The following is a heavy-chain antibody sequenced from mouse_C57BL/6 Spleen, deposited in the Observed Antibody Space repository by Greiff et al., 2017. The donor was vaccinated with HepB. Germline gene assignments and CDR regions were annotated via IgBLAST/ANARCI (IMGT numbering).Heavy chain of an antibody. D-gene: IGHD2-2*01. V-gene: IGHV10-1*01. Sequence: EVHLVESGGGLVQPKGSLKLSCAASGFSFNTYAMNWVRQAPGKGLEWVARIRSKSNNYATYYADSVKDRFTISRDDSESMLYLQMNNLKTEDTAMYYCVSDYGYAWFAYWGQGTLVTVSA. CDR2: IRSKSNNYAT. CDR1: GFSFNTYA. CDR3: VSDYGYAWFAY. J-gene: IGHJ3*01.